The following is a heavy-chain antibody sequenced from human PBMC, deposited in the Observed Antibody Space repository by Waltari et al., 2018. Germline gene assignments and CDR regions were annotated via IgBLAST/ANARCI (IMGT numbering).Heavy chain of an antibody. J-gene: IGHJ4*02. CDR1: GYTLTELS. D-gene: IGHD3-10*01. V-gene: IGHV1-24*01. CDR3: ATESSGKGYY. Sequence: QVQLVQSGAEVKKPGASVKVSCKVSGYTLTELSMHWVGQAPGKGLGWMGGFDPEDGETIYAKKFKSRVTMTEDTSTDKAYMELSSLRSEDTAVYYCATESSGKGYYWGQGTLVTVSS. CDR2: FDPEDGET.